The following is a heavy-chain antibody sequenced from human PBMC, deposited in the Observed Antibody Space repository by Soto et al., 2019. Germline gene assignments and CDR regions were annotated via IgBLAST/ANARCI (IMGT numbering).Heavy chain of an antibody. D-gene: IGHD2-2*01. CDR2: IYRSGST. CDR1: GYSISSGYY. CDR3: ARDGVVVPAARFDY. J-gene: IGHJ4*02. Sequence: SETLSLTCAVSGYSISSGYYWGWIRQPPGKGLEWIGSIYRSGSTYYNPSLKSRVTISVDTSKNQFSLKLSSVTAADTAVYYCARDGVVVPAARFDYWGQGTLVTVSS. V-gene: IGHV4-38-2*02.